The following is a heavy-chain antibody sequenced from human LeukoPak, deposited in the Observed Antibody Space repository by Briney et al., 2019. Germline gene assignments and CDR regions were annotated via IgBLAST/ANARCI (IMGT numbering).Heavy chain of an antibody. CDR1: GFTVSSNY. V-gene: IGHV3-53*04. Sequence: PGGSLRLSCAASGFTVSSNYMSWVRQAPGKGLEWVSIIYSGGSTYYADSVKGRFTISRHNSKNTLYLQMNSLRAEDTAVYYCVGGVGGSAFDIWGQGTMVTVSS. J-gene: IGHJ3*02. CDR2: IYSGGST. D-gene: IGHD3-16*01. CDR3: VGGVGGSAFDI.